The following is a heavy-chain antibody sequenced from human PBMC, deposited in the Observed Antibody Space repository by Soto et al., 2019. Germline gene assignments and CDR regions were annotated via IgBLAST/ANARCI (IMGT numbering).Heavy chain of an antibody. V-gene: IGHV1-2*04. J-gene: IGHJ4*02. CDR3: ARAEATIPHFDY. Sequence: ASVKVSCKASGYTFTGYYMHWVRQSPGQGLEWMGWINPNSGGTNYAQKFQGWVTMTRDTSISTAYMELSRLRSDDTAVYYCARAEATIPHFDYWGQGTLVTVSS. CDR1: GYTFTGYY. CDR2: INPNSGGT.